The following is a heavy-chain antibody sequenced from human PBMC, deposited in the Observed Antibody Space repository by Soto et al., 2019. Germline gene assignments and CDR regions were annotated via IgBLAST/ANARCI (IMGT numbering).Heavy chain of an antibody. D-gene: IGHD1-26*01. J-gene: IGHJ4*02. CDR3: ARGGGEVGASIPFDY. V-gene: IGHV3-53*01. CDR2: IYSGGST. Sequence: PGGSLRLSCAAPGFTVSSNYMSWVRQAPGKGLEWVSVIYSGGSTYYADSVKGRFTISRDNSKNTLYLQMNSLRAEDTAVYYCARGGGEVGASIPFDYWGQGTLVTVSS. CDR1: GFTVSSNY.